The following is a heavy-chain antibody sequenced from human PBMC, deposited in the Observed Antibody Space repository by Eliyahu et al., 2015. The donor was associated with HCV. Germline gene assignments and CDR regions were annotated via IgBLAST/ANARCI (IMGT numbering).Heavy chain of an antibody. J-gene: IGHJ6*02. Sequence: QVQLVESGGGVVQPGRSLRLSCAASGFTFSSYGMXWVRQAPGKGLEWVAVIWYDGSNKYYADSVKGRFTISRDNSKNTLYLQMNSLRAEDTAVYYCARECSGRYFDWLVQYYYGMDVWGQGTTVTVSS. CDR1: GFTFSSYG. V-gene: IGHV3-33*08. D-gene: IGHD3-9*01. CDR2: IWYDGSNK. CDR3: ARECSGRYFDWLVQYYYGMDV.